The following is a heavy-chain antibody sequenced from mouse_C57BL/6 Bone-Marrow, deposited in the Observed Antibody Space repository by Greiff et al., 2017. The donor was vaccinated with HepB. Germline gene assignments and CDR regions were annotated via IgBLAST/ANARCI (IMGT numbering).Heavy chain of an antibody. J-gene: IGHJ2*01. CDR1: GFTFSDYG. D-gene: IGHD3-3*01. Sequence: EVMLVESGGGLVKPGGSLKLSCAASGFTFSDYGMHWVRQAPEKGLEWVAYISSGSSTIYYADTVKGRFTISRDNAKNTLFLQMTSLRSEDTAMYYCARRWADYFDYCGQGTTLTVSS. CDR2: ISSGSSTI. V-gene: IGHV5-17*01. CDR3: ARRWADYFDY.